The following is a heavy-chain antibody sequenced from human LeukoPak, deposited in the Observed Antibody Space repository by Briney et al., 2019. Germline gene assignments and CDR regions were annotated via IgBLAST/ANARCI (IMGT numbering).Heavy chain of an antibody. J-gene: IGHJ4*02. CDR2: INPNSGGT. V-gene: IGHV1-2*02. Sequence: ASVKVSCKASGYTFTGYYMHWVRQAPGQGLEWMGWINPNSGGTNYAQKFQGRVTMTRDTSISTAYMELSRLRSDDTAIYYCAGALALATIDYWGQGTLVSVSS. D-gene: IGHD5-12*01. CDR3: AGALALATIDY. CDR1: GYTFTGYY.